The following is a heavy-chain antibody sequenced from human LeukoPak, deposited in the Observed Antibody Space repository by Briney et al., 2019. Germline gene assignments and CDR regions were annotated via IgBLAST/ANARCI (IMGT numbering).Heavy chain of an antibody. CDR1: GYTFTSYY. J-gene: IGHJ4*02. V-gene: IGHV1-46*01. Sequence: GASVKVSCKASGYTFTSYYMHRVRQAPEQGLEWMGIINPSGGSTSYAQKFQGRVTMTRDTSTSTVYMELSSLRSEDTAVYYCARVIVRAVAGRSDTTPTLYYFDYWGQGTLVTVSS. CDR3: ARVIVRAVAGRSDTTPTLYYFDY. CDR2: INPSGGST. D-gene: IGHD6-19*01.